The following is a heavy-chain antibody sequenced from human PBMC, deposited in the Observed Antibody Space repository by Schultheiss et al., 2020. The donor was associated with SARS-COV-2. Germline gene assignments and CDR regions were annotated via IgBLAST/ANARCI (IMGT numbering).Heavy chain of an antibody. D-gene: IGHD2-2*01. CDR1: GFTFSSYA. CDR3: TRDRQDIVVVPAAIDYYYGMDV. Sequence: GGSLRLSCAASGFTFSSYAMHWVRQAPGKGLEWVGFIRSKAYGGTTEYAASVKGRFTISRDDSKSIAYLQMNSLKTEDTAVYYCTRDRQDIVVVPAAIDYYYGMDVWGQGTTVTVSS. V-gene: IGHV3-49*04. J-gene: IGHJ6*02. CDR2: IRSKAYGGTT.